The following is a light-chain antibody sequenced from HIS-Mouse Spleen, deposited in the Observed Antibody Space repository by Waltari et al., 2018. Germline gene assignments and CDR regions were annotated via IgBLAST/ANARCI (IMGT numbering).Light chain of an antibody. CDR1: SSNVGSNY. CDR2: RNN. V-gene: IGLV1-47*01. CDR3: EAWDDSRSGPV. J-gene: IGLJ2*01. Sequence: QSVLTQPPSASGTPGQRVTISCSGSSSNVGSNYVYWYQHHPGPAPKPLNDRNNDRPRGFPDRCPGSGSGTSASLAISGLRSEDEAEYYCEAWDDSRSGPVFGGGTKLTVL.